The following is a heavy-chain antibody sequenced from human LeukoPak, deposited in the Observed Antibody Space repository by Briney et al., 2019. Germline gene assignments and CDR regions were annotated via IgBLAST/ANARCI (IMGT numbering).Heavy chain of an antibody. CDR1: GGSISSSSYY. CDR2: IYYSGST. CDR3: AAATLSAYHSY. D-gene: IGHD3-3*01. J-gene: IGHJ4*02. V-gene: IGHV4-39*01. Sequence: SETLSLTCTVSGGSISSSSYYWGWIRQPPGKGLEWIGSIYYSGSTYYNPSLKSRVTISVDTSKNQFSLKLSSVTAADTAVYYCAAATLSAYHSYWGQGTLVTVSS.